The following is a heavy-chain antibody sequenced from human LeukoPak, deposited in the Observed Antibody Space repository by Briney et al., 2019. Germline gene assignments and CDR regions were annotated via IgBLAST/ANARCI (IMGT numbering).Heavy chain of an antibody. J-gene: IGHJ6*02. Sequence: KPSETLSLTCTVSGGSISSYYWSWIRQPAGKGLEWIGRIYTSGSTNYNPSLKSRVTMSVDTSKNQFSLKLSSVTAADTAVYYCASAGVVVAANQYYYGMDVWGQGTTVTVSS. CDR1: GGSISSYY. D-gene: IGHD2-15*01. CDR3: ASAGVVVAANQYYYGMDV. CDR2: IYTSGST. V-gene: IGHV4-4*07.